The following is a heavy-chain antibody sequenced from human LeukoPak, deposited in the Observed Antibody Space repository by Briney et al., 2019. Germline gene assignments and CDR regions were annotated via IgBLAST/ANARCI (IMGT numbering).Heavy chain of an antibody. V-gene: IGHV3-23*01. CDR1: GFTFNVYS. CDR3: AKATSYYDSSGYWDY. J-gene: IGHJ4*02. CDR2: ISGSGGST. D-gene: IGHD3-22*01. Sequence: GGSLRLSCAASGFTFNVYSMNWVRQAPGKGLEWVSAISGSGGSTYYADSVKGRFTISRDNSKNTLYLQMNSLRAEDTAVYYCAKATSYYDSSGYWDYWGQGTLVTVSS.